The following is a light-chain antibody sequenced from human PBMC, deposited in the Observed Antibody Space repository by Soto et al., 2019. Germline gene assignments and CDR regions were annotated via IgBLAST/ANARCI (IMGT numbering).Light chain of an antibody. J-gene: IGKJ5*01. V-gene: IGKV2-30*01. CDR2: KVS. CDR1: QSLLYSDGSTF. CDR3: MQSTQLPPT. Sequence: DVVMTQSPLSLPVTLGQPASISCRSSQSLLYSDGSTFLNWFHQRPGQSPRRLIYKVSKRDSGVPDRFSGSGSGSDFTLEISRVETDDVGIYYCMQSTQLPPTFGQGTRLEIK.